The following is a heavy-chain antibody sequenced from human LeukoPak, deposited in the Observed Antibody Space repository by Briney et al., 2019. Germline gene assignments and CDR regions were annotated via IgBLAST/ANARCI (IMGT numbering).Heavy chain of an antibody. CDR1: GFSLSTSGVG. CDR2: IYWNDDK. D-gene: IGHD5-18*01. V-gene: IGHV2-5*01. CDR3: ARSVIQLWILAPVYYFDY. J-gene: IGHJ4*02. Sequence: SGPTLVKPTQTLTLTCTFSGFSLSTSGVGVGWIRQPPGKALEWLALIYWNDDKRYSPSLKSRLTITKDTSKNQVVLTMTNMDPVDTATYYCARSVIQLWILAPVYYFDYWGQGTLVTVSS.